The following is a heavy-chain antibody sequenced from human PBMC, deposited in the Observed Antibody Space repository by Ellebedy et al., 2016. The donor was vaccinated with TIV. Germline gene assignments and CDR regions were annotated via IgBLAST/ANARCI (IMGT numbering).Heavy chain of an antibody. CDR2: IKHDGSQK. CDR3: ARDLRAAAGADY. Sequence: GGSLRLXCAASGFTFSSYWMSWVRQTPGKGLEWVAKIKHDGSQKYYVDSVTGRFTISRDNAKNTLYLQMNSLRVEDTAVYYCARDLRAAAGADYWGQGTLVTVSS. CDR1: GFTFSSYW. V-gene: IGHV3-7*01. J-gene: IGHJ4*02. D-gene: IGHD6-19*01.